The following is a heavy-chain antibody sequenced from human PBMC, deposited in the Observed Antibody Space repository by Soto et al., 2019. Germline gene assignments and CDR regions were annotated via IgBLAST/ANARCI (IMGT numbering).Heavy chain of an antibody. V-gene: IGHV4-39*01. CDR1: GGSISSSSYY. J-gene: IGHJ4*02. D-gene: IGHD3-10*01. Sequence: SETLSLTCTVSGGSISSSSYYWGWIRQPPGKGLEWIGSIYYSGSTYYNPSLKSRVTISVDTSKNQFSLKLSSVTAADTAVYYCARLSPITMVRGDIDFDYWGQGTLVTVSS. CDR2: IYYSGST. CDR3: ARLSPITMVRGDIDFDY.